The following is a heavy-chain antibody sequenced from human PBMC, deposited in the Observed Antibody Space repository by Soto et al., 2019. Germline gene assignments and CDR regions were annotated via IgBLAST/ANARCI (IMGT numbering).Heavy chain of an antibody. V-gene: IGHV1-3*01. J-gene: IGHJ4*02. CDR3: ARDISWDPFDY. D-gene: IGHD1-26*01. CDR1: GYTFTSYA. Sequence: QVPLVQSGAEVKKPGASVKVSCKASGYTFTSYAMHWARQAPGQRLEWMGWINAGNGNTKYSQKFRGRVTITRDTSASTAYMELSSLRSEDTAVYYCARDISWDPFDYWGQGTLVTVSS. CDR2: INAGNGNT.